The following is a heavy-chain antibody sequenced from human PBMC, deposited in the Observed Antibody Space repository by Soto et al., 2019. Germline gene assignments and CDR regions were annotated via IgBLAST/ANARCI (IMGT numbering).Heavy chain of an antibody. CDR1: GFTFSSHW. V-gene: IGHV3-74*01. D-gene: IGHD6-13*01. CDR2: INSDGSST. Sequence: TGGSLRLSCAGSGFTFSSHWMHWVRQAPGKGLVWVSGINSDGSSTSYADSVKGRFTISRDNAMNSLYLQMNSLRAEDTAVYYCAIGGSSIWFRGFDYWGQGSPVPVSS. CDR3: AIGGSSIWFRGFDY. J-gene: IGHJ4*02.